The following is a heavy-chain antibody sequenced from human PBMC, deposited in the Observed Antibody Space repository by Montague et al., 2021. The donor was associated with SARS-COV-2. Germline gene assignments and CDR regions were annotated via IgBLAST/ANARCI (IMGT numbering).Heavy chain of an antibody. V-gene: IGHV4-59*01. D-gene: IGHD2-8*01. CDR2: IYYSGST. CDR3: ARLLRSCTNGVCRTYYYYALDV. Sequence: SETLSLTCTVSGGSISGFYWSWIRRPSGKGLEWIGYIYYSGSTKYNPSLESRVAVSVDRSKNQVSLKLTSVTAADTAVYYCARLLRSCTNGVCRTYYYYALDVWGQGTTVTVSS. CDR1: GGSISGFY. J-gene: IGHJ6*02.